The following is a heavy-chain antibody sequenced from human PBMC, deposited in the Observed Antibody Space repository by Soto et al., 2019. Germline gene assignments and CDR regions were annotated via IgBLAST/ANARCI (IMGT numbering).Heavy chain of an antibody. CDR2: ISAYNDNT. CDR1: GYTFTSYG. CDR3: ATSYYYGSGSYFGWFDP. J-gene: IGHJ5*02. D-gene: IGHD3-10*01. Sequence: QVQLVQSGAEVKKPGASVKVSCKASGYTFTSYGISWVRQAPGQGLECMGWISAYNDNTNYAQKLQGRVTMTTDTYTSTAEMEVRSLRSDDTAVYYCATSYYYGSGSYFGWFDPWGQGTLVTVSS. V-gene: IGHV1-18*01.